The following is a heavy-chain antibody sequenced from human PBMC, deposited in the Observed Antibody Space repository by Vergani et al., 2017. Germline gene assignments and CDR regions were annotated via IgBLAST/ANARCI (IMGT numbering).Heavy chain of an antibody. D-gene: IGHD2-15*01. CDR2: IHTSGST. CDR3: ARGSCLGGSCYKPLFDY. J-gene: IGHJ4*02. Sequence: QVQLQESGPGLVKPSQTLSLTCTVPGGSINSHNYYWSWIRQPAGKGLEWIGRIHTSGSTNYNPSLKSRVTRSEDTSKNQLSLNLTSVTAADTAVYFCARGSCLGGSCYKPLFDYWGQGILVTVSS. V-gene: IGHV4-61*02. CDR1: GGSINSHNYY.